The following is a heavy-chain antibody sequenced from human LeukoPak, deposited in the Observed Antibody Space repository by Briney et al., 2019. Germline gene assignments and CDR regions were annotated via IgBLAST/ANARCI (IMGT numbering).Heavy chain of an antibody. J-gene: IGHJ3*02. D-gene: IGHD6-19*01. V-gene: IGHV3-30*03. CDR1: GFTFRNYD. CDR3: ARAAYSSAWYLAFDI. CDR2: TSSDLKAN. Sequence: GGSLRLSCAASGFTFRNYDIHWVRQAPGKGPEWVAVTSSDLKANYYADSVKGRFTISRDSSKNTLYLQMNSLRAEDTAVYYCARAAYSSAWYLAFDIWGQGTMVTVSS.